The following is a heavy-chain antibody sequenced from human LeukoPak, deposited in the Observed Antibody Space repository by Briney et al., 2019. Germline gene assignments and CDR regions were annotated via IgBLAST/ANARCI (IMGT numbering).Heavy chain of an antibody. V-gene: IGHV4-4*07. CDR2: IYTSGST. CDR3: AREGIAVAGTSRWFDP. Sequence: MTSETLSLTRTVSGASISSYYWSWIRQPAGKGRDWIGRIYTSGSTNYNPSLKSRVTMSVDTSKNQFSLKLSSVTAADTAVYYCAREGIAVAGTSRWFDPWGQGTLVTVSS. CDR1: GASISSYY. D-gene: IGHD6-19*01. J-gene: IGHJ5*02.